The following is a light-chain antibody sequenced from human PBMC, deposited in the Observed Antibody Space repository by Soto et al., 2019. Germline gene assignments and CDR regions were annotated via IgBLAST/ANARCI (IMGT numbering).Light chain of an antibody. Sequence: QSALTQPASVSGSAGQSIAISCTGTSSDVGGYNYVSWYQQHPGKAPKLLLSEVSKRPSGVSDRFSGSKSGNTASLTTSGLQTQDEADYYCSSFTCAYTFVFGTGTKVTVL. J-gene: IGLJ1*01. CDR3: SSFTCAYTFV. CDR1: SSDVGGYNY. V-gene: IGLV2-14*01. CDR2: EVS.